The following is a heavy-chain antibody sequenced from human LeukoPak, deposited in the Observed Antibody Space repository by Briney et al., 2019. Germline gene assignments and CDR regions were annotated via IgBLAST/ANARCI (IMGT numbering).Heavy chain of an antibody. CDR2: VDLKGAT. CDR1: GGSIMTTNW. J-gene: IGHJ4*02. Sequence: SGTLSLTCAVSGGSIMTTNWWSWVRQPPGKGLEWIGEVDLKGATNYNPSLKSRVTISVDMSKNQFSLKLTSVTAADTAVYYCAREKDIVATTSPYGYWGQGTLVTVSS. V-gene: IGHV4-4*02. CDR3: AREKDIVATTSPYGY. D-gene: IGHD5-12*01.